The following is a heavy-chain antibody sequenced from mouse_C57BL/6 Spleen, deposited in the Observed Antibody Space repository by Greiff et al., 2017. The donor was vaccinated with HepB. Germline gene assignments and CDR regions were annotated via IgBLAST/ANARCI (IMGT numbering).Heavy chain of an antibody. CDR3: ARDASTGWYFDV. D-gene: IGHD4-1*02. Sequence: EVQVVESGPGLVKPSQSLSLTCSVPGYSITSGYYWNWIRQFPGNKLEWMGYISYDGSNNYNPSLKNRISITRDTSKNQFFLKLNSVTTEDTATYYCARDASTGWYFDVWGTGTTVTVSS. J-gene: IGHJ1*03. CDR2: ISYDGSN. CDR1: GYSITSGYY. V-gene: IGHV3-6*01.